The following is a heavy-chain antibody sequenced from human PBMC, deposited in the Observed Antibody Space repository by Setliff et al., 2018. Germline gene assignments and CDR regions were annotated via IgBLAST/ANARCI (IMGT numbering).Heavy chain of an antibody. D-gene: IGHD3-3*01. CDR3: ASARPHFGVVIRSPPDY. CDR1: AYTFTSYA. J-gene: IGHJ4*02. Sequence: GASVKVSCKASAYTFTSYAMNWVRQAPGQGLEWMGWINTNTGNSTYAQGFTGRFVFSLDTSVSTAYLQISSLKAEDTAVYYCASARPHFGVVIRSPPDYWGQGTLVTVSS. CDR2: INTNTGNS. V-gene: IGHV7-4-1*02.